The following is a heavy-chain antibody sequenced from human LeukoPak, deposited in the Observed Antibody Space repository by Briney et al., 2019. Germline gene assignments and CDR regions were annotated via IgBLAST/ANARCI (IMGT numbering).Heavy chain of an antibody. Sequence: ASVKVSCKASGYTFTGYYMHWVRQAPGQGLAWMGWINPNSGGTNYAQKFQGRVTMTRDTSISTAYMELSRLRSDDTAVYYCARGGFLEWLQYHWFDPWGQGTLVTVSS. CDR1: GYTFTGYY. J-gene: IGHJ5*02. CDR3: ARGGFLEWLQYHWFDP. D-gene: IGHD3-3*01. V-gene: IGHV1-2*02. CDR2: INPNSGGT.